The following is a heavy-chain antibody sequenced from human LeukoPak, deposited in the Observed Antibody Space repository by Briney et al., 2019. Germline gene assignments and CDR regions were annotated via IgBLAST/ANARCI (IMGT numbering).Heavy chain of an antibody. CDR2: IYPDDSHT. CDR3: XXXXXXXXXXXXXXSHDTFDI. J-gene: IGHJ3*02. Sequence: GESLKISCKGSGYSFTTYWIGWVRQMPGTGLEWMGVIYPDDSHTRYSPSFQGQVTISADKSISTAYLQWSSLKASDTAIYYCXXXXXXXXXXXXXXSHDTFDIWGQGTMVTVSS. V-gene: IGHV5-51*01. CDR1: GYSFTTYW.